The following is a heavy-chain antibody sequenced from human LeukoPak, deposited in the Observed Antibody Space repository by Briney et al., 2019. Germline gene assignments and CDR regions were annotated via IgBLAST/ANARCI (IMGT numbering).Heavy chain of an antibody. D-gene: IGHD3-10*01. J-gene: IGHJ5*02. Sequence: SETLSLTCAVYGGSFSGYYWSWIRQPPGKGLEWIGYIYYSGSTNYNPSLKSRVTISVDTSKNQFSLKLSSVTAADTAVYHCARGQGSGSYSPWFDPWGQGTLVTVSS. V-gene: IGHV4-59*01. CDR3: ARGQGSGSYSPWFDP. CDR2: IYYSGST. CDR1: GGSFSGYY.